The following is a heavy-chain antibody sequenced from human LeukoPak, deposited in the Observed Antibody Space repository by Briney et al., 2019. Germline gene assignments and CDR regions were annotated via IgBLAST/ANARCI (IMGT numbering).Heavy chain of an antibody. J-gene: IGHJ6*03. D-gene: IGHD6-13*01. V-gene: IGHV4-39*01. CDR1: GGSISSSSYY. Sequence: PSETLSLTCTVSGGSISSSSYYWGWIRQPPGKGLEWIVSIYYSGSTYYNPSLKSRVTISVDTSKNQFSLKLSSVTAADRAVYYCARQLGRSSSSWYRYYYYYMDVWGKGTTVTVSS. CDR3: ARQLGRSSSSWYRYYYYYMDV. CDR2: IYYSGST.